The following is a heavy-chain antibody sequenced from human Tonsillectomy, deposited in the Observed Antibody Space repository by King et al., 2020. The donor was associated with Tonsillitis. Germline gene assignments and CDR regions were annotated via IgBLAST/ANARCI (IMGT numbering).Heavy chain of an antibody. Sequence: QLQESGPGLVKPSETLSLTCTVSGDSISSDYFWGWIRQAPGKGLEWIGCVYHSGSTSYNPSLKRRVTISIDTSRNQFSLKLSSVTAADTALYYCARESYKSGSWYYVAFWGQGPLLTVSS. J-gene: IGHJ4*02. D-gene: IGHD6-13*01. CDR3: ARESYKSGSWYYVAF. V-gene: IGHV4-38-2*02. CDR1: GDSISSDYF. CDR2: VYHSGST.